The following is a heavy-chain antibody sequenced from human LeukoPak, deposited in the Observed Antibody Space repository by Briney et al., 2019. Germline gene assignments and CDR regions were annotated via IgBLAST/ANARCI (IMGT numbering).Heavy chain of an antibody. CDR3: ARTYYDILTGYNPYFDY. V-gene: IGHV3-21*01. CDR1: GFTFSSYW. Sequence: GGSLRLSCAASGFTFSSYWMSWVRQAPGKGLGWVSSITASSTAIYSADSVKGRFTISRDNAKNFLYLQMNSLRAEDTAVYYCARTYYDILTGYNPYFDYWGQGILVTVSS. D-gene: IGHD3-9*01. J-gene: IGHJ4*02. CDR2: ITASSTAI.